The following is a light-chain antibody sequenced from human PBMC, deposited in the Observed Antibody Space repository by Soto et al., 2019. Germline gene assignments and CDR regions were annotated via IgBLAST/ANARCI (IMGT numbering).Light chain of an antibody. CDR1: QGISSY. J-gene: IGKJ1*01. CDR3: QQTYSTPPT. V-gene: IGKV1-39*01. Sequence: DIQLTQSPSFLSASVGDRVTITFRASQGISSYLSWYQQKPGKAPKLLIYAASSLQSGVPSRFSGSGSGTDFTLTISSLQPEDFATYYCQQTYSTPPTFGQGTKVDIK. CDR2: AAS.